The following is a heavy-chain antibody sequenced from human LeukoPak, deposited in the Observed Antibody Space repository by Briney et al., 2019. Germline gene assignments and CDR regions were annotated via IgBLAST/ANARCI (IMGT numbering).Heavy chain of an antibody. D-gene: IGHD3-9*01. J-gene: IGHJ5*02. CDR3: ARDLGRYFDWPLGWFDP. CDR2: INPSGGSI. V-gene: IGHV1-46*01. Sequence: ASVKVSCKASGDTFSSYYMHWVRQAPGQGLEWMGIINPSGGSITYAQMFQGRVTMTRDTSISTAYMELSRLRSDDTAVYYCARDLGRYFDWPLGWFDPWGQGTLVTVSS. CDR1: GDTFSSYY.